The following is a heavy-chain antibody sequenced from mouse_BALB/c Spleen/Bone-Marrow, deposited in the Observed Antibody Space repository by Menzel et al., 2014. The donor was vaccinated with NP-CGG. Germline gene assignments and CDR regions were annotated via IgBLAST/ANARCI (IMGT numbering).Heavy chain of an antibody. J-gene: IGHJ1*01. CDR3: ARLNYYGNLFV. CDR2: INPDSSTI. V-gene: IGHV4-1*02. CDR1: RFDFSRYW. Sequence: EVMLVESGGGLVRPGGSLKLSCAASRFDFSRYWMSWVRQAPGKGLEWIGEINPDSSTINYTPSLKDKFIISRDNAKNTLYLQMSKVRSEDTALYYCARLNYYGNLFVWGAGTTVTVSS. D-gene: IGHD1-1*01.